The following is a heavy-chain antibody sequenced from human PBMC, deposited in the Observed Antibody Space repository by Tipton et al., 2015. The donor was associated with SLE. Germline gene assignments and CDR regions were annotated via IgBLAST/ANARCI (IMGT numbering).Heavy chain of an antibody. Sequence: TLSLTCTVSGGSISSYYWSWIRQPPGKGLEWIGYIYYSGSTNYNPSLKSRVTISEDTSKNQFSLRLTSVTAADTATYYCARGATVTRFDYWGQGALVTVSS. CDR2: IYYSGST. D-gene: IGHD4-17*01. J-gene: IGHJ4*02. CDR1: GGSISSYY. CDR3: ARGATVTRFDY. V-gene: IGHV4-59*01.